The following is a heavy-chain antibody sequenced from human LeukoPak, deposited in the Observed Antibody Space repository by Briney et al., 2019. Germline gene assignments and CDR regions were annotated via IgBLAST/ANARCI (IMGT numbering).Heavy chain of an antibody. Sequence: SETLSLTCTVSGGSISSTSSYWGWIPQPPGKGLEWIGSIYYSGTTYYNPSLKSRVTISVETSKNQLSLRLSSVTAADTAVYYCARYYYDSSGYYYPVDYWGQGTLVTVSS. CDR1: GGSISSTSSY. D-gene: IGHD3-22*01. CDR2: IYYSGTT. V-gene: IGHV4-39*01. J-gene: IGHJ4*02. CDR3: ARYYYDSSGYYYPVDY.